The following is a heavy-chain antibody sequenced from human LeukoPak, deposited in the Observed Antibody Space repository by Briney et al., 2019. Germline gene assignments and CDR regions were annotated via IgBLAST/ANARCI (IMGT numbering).Heavy chain of an antibody. Sequence: ASVKVSCKASGGTFSSYAISWVRQAPGQGLEWMGWISAYNGNTNYALKLQGRVTMTTDTSTSTAYMELRSLRSDDTAVYYCARVDSSSWSFDYWGQGTLVTVSS. J-gene: IGHJ4*02. CDR3: ARVDSSSWSFDY. CDR2: ISAYNGNT. CDR1: GGTFSSYA. D-gene: IGHD6-13*01. V-gene: IGHV1-18*01.